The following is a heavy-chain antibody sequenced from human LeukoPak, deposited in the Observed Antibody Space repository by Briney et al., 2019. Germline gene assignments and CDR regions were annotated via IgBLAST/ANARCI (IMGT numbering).Heavy chain of an antibody. D-gene: IGHD4-17*01. J-gene: IGHJ6*02. CDR2: IYYSGST. V-gene: IGHV4-59*11. CDR1: GGSISSHY. Sequence: SETLSLTCTVSGGSISSHYWSWIRQPPEKGLEWIGYIYYSGSTNYNPSLKSRVTISVDTSKNQFSLKLSSVTAADTAVYYCAREDPQTTVPEGMDVWGHGTTVIVSS. CDR3: AREDPQTTVPEGMDV.